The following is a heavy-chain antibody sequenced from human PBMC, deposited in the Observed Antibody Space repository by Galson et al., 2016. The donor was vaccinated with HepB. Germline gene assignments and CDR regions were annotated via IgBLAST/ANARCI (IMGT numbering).Heavy chain of an antibody. D-gene: IGHD5-24*01. J-gene: IGHJ4*02. V-gene: IGHV3-30*03. CDR3: AREGLADGSYFDY. Sequence: SLRLSCAASGFTFSNYGMHWVRQAPGKGLEWVAVMSVDGSNKYYADSVKGRFTIARDNSKNTLYLQMNSLRAEDTAVYYCAREGLADGSYFDYWGRGTLVTVS. CDR1: GFTFSNYG. CDR2: MSVDGSNK.